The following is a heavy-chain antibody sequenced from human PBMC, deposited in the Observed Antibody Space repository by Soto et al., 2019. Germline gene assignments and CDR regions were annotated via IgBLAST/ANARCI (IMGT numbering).Heavy chain of an antibody. CDR1: GFTLSSSS. V-gene: IGHV3-30-3*01. CDR2: MSFDGTSK. D-gene: IGHD4-17*01. Sequence: QVQLVESGGGVVQPGRSLRLSCAASGFTLSSSSMHWVRQAPGKGLDWVAAMSFDGTSKSFADSVMGRFTISRDISKNTLSLQMNSLGAEDSAVYYCARGRSVTKYDDFEYWGQGALVTVSS. J-gene: IGHJ4*02. CDR3: ARGRSVTKYDDFEY.